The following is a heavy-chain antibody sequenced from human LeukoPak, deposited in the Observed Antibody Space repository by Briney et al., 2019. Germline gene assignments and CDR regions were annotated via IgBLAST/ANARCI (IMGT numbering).Heavy chain of an antibody. CDR2: ISGSGGST. CDR1: GFTFSSYA. CDR3: AKDQGYSSSWYYFDY. Sequence: PGGSLRLSCAASGFTFSSYAMSWVRQAPGKGLEWVPAISGSGGSTYYADSVKGRLTISRDNSKNTLYLQMNSLRAEDTAVYYCAKDQGYSSSWYYFDYWGQGTLVTVSS. J-gene: IGHJ4*02. V-gene: IGHV3-23*01. D-gene: IGHD6-13*01.